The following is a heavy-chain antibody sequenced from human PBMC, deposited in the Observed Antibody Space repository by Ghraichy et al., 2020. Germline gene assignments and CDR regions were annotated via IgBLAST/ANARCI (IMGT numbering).Heavy chain of an antibody. J-gene: IGHJ4*02. CDR3: ARDADYSDTSGVFDY. V-gene: IGHV3-30*04. CDR1: GFTFSTYS. CDR2: ISYDGSNK. Sequence: GGSLRLSCAASGFTFSTYSMHWVRQAPGKGLEWVAVISYDGSNKYYADSVKGRFTISRDNSKNTLYLQMNSLRAEDTAVYYCARDADYSDTSGVFDYWGQGTLVTASS. D-gene: IGHD3-22*01.